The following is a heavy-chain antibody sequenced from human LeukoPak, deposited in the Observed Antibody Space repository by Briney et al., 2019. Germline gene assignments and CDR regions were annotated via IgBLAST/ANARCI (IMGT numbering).Heavy chain of an antibody. D-gene: IGHD4-17*01. CDR2: MRSKDNDGAP. V-gene: IGHV3-49*04. Sequence: GGSLRLSCTGSGFTFGDYAISWVGQAPGKGVEGLGFMRSKDNDGAPDSAASVKGSFIISRDHSKIIAYLQMNELKAEDTAVYYCTRDRWGGDYSSRDMDVWGKGTTVTISS. CDR1: GFTFGDYA. J-gene: IGHJ6*03. CDR3: TRDRWGGDYSSRDMDV.